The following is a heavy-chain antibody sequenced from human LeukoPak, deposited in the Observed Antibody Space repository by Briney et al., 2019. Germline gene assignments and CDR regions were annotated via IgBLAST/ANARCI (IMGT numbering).Heavy chain of an antibody. V-gene: IGHV4-34*01. CDR3: ARGKRRDSFKNTFVI. J-gene: IGHJ3*02. CDR2: IHQSVGT. CDR1: GGSLSIYY. D-gene: IGHD3-22*01. Sequence: PSETLSLTCAVDGGSLSIYYWSWIRQPPGEGLAWIGEIHQSVGTNYNPSLKSRVTISVDTSKNQFSLHLSSVTAADTAVYYCARGKRRDSFKNTFVIWGQGTMVTVSS.